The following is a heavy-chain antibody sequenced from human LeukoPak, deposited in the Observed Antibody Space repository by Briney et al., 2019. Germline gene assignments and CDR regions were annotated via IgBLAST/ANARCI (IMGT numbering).Heavy chain of an antibody. CDR1: GYSFTSYW. CDR2: IYPGDSDT. Sequence: RPGESLKISCKGSGYSFTSYWIGWVRQMPGKGLEWMGIIYPGDSDTRYSPSFQGQVTISADKSISTAYLQWSSLKASDTAMYYCARTPSYSSSWYLRLDYWGQGTLVTVSS. V-gene: IGHV5-51*01. CDR3: ARTPSYSSSWYLRLDY. J-gene: IGHJ4*02. D-gene: IGHD6-13*01.